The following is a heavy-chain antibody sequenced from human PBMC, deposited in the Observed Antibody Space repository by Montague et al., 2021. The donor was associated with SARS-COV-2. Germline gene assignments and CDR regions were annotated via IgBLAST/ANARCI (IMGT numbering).Heavy chain of an antibody. V-gene: IGHV3-23*03. Sequence: SWRFSCAASGFNFSSYAMSWVRQAPGKGLEWVSVIYSGGSSTYYADSVKGRFTISRDNSKNTLYLQMNSLRAEDTAVYYCATGGYCSSTSCYGGYYWGQGTLVTVSS. CDR3: ATGGYCSSTSCYGGYY. CDR1: GFNFSSYA. CDR2: IYSGGSST. D-gene: IGHD2-2*01. J-gene: IGHJ4*02.